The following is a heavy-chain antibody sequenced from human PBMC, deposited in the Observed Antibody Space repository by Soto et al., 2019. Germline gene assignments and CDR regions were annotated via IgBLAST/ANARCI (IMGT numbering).Heavy chain of an antibody. J-gene: IGHJ4*02. V-gene: IGHV3-23*01. CDR3: AKAGWSFGVALPFDY. CDR2: ISGSGGST. CDR1: GFTFSSYA. D-gene: IGHD3-3*01. Sequence: GGSLRLSCAASGFTFSSYAMSWVRQAPGKGLEWVSAISGSGGSTYYADSVKGRFTISRDNSKNTLYLQMNSLRAEDTAVYYCAKAGWSFGVALPFDYWGQGTLVTVSS.